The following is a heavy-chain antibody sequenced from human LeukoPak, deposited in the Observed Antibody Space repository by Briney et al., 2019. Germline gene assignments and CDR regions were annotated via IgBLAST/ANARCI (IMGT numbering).Heavy chain of an antibody. V-gene: IGHV3-30-3*01. CDR3: AKAISGSYSDYFNY. D-gene: IGHD1-26*01. Sequence: AGGPLRLSCAASGFTFSNYAMHWVRQAPGKGLEWVALISYGGSNTYYADSVKGRFTISRDNSKNTLYLQMNSLRADDTAVYYCAKAISGSYSDYFNYWGQGTLVTVSS. CDR1: GFTFSNYA. CDR2: ISYGGSNT. J-gene: IGHJ4*02.